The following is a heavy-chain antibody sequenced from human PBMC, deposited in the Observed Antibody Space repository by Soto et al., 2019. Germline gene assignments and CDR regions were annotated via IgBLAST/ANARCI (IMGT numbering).Heavy chain of an antibody. CDR2: IYYSGST. Sequence: SETLSLTCTVSGGSISSYYWSWIRQPPGKGLEWIGYIYYSGSTNYNPALKSRVTISVDTAKNQFSLKLRSVTAADTAVYYCARGIDYYGSGSYYFDYWGQGTLGTVSS. J-gene: IGHJ4*02. CDR3: ARGIDYYGSGSYYFDY. V-gene: IGHV4-59*01. D-gene: IGHD3-10*01. CDR1: GGSISSYY.